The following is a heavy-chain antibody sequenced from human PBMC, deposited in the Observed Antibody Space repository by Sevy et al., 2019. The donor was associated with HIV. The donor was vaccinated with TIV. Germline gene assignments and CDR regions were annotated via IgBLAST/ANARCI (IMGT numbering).Heavy chain of an antibody. J-gene: IGHJ6*02. D-gene: IGHD4-17*01. CDR3: ARLTTKPTSDLYGMDV. Sequence: AAVKVSCKASGYIFTDYYIHWVRQAPGQGLEWMAWINSDSGVTSYAQRFQGEVTVTRDTSLNTAYLDLSRLKSNDTAIYFCARLTTKPTSDLYGMDVWGQGTTVTVSS. CDR1: GYIFTDYY. V-gene: IGHV1-2*02. CDR2: INSDSGVT.